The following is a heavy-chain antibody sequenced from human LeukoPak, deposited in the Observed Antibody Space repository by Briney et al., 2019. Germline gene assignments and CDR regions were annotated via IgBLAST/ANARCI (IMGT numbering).Heavy chain of an antibody. D-gene: IGHD3-3*01. Sequence: SETLSLTCTVSGGSISSGGYYWSWIRQHPGKGLEWIGYFYYSGSTYYNPSLKSRVTISVDTSKNQFSLKLSSVTAADTAVYYCARVIFGVVTYFDYWGQGTLVTVSS. CDR3: ARVIFGVVTYFDY. V-gene: IGHV4-31*03. CDR1: GGSISSGGYY. J-gene: IGHJ4*02. CDR2: FYYSGST.